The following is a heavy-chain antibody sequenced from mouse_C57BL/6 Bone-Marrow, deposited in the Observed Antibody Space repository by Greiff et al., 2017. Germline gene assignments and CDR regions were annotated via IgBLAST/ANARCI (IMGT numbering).Heavy chain of an antibody. V-gene: IGHV14-4*01. Sequence: VQLQQSGAELVRPGASVKLSCTASGFNIKDDYMHWVKQRPEQGLEWIGWIDPENGDTKYASKFQGKATITVDTSSNTAYLQLSSLTSEDTAVYYCTTIPDLFFAYWGQGTLVTVSA. CDR1: GFNIKDDY. CDR2: IDPENGDT. D-gene: IGHD1-1*01. J-gene: IGHJ3*01. CDR3: TTIPDLFFAY.